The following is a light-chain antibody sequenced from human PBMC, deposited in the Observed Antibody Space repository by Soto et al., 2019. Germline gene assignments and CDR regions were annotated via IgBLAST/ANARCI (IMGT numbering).Light chain of an antibody. CDR3: QSYDSSLTF. J-gene: IGLJ1*01. CDR1: SSNIGAGYD. CDR2: GNS. V-gene: IGLV1-40*01. Sequence: QSVLTRPPSVSGAPGQRVTISCTGSSSNIGAGYDVHWYQQLPGTAPKLLIYGNSNRPSGVPDRFSGSKSGTSASLAITGLQAEDEADYYCQSYDSSLTFFGTGTKVTVL.